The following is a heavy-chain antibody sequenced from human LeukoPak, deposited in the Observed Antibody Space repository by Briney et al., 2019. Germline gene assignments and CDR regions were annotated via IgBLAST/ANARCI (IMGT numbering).Heavy chain of an antibody. D-gene: IGHD4-17*01. CDR2: ISAYNGNT. CDR3: ARDSYGDYVSASGVWWFDP. J-gene: IGHJ5*02. Sequence: ASVKVSCKASGGTFSSYGISWVRQAPGQGLEWMGWISAYNGNTNYAQKLQGRVTMTTDTSTSTAYMELRSLRSDDTAVYYCARDSYGDYVSASGVWWFDPWGQGTLVTVSS. V-gene: IGHV1-18*01. CDR1: GGTFSSYG.